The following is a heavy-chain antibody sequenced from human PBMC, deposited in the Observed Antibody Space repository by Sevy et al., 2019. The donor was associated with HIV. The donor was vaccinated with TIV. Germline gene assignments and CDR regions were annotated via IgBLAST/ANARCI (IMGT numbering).Heavy chain of an antibody. J-gene: IGHJ6*02. CDR2: ISSSGDST. Sequence: GGSLRLSCAASGFNFRVYGMTWVRQAPGKGLEWVSGISSSGDSTYYADSVKGRFAISRDNSRKTLSLQMNSLIAEDTAVYYCEKGDVSSAFWYNMGVGGQGTTVTVS. V-gene: IGHV3-23*01. D-gene: IGHD1-1*01. CDR3: EKGDVSSAFWYNMGV. CDR1: GFNFRVYG.